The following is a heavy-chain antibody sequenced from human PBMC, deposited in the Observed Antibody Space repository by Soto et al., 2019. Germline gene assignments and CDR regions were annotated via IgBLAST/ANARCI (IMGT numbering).Heavy chain of an antibody. V-gene: IGHV3-23*01. D-gene: IGHD3-10*01. CDR2: MNGAATST. J-gene: IGHJ6*02. Sequence: GSLRLSCAASVFTRNTYAMTWVRQPPGKGLQWVSSMNGAATSTSYADSVKGRFTTYRDNSKNTLYLEMDSLRAEDTAVYYCARGGADHYNYGMDVWGQGTTVTVSS. CDR1: VFTRNTYA. CDR3: ARGGADHYNYGMDV.